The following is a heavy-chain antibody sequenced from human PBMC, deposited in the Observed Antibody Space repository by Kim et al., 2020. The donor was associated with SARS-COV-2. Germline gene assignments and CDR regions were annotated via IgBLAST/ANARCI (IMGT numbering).Heavy chain of an antibody. D-gene: IGHD3-10*01. V-gene: IGHV1-2*02. CDR3: ARVYYYGSGSYYTHFDY. Sequence: FQGRVTMTRDTSISTAYMELSRLRSDDTAVYYCARVYYYGSGSYYTHFDYWGQGTLVTVSS. J-gene: IGHJ4*02.